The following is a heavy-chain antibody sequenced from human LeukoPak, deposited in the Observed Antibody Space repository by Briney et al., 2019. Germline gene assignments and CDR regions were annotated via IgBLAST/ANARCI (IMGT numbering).Heavy chain of an antibody. J-gene: IGHJ4*02. Sequence: SGTLSLTCTVSGGSIRSYYWSWIRQPPGKGLEWIGYIYYSGSTNYNPSLKSRVSISVDTSKNQFSLKLSSVTAADTAVYYCARTGSTVTMLYPFDHWGQGTLVTVSS. D-gene: IGHD4-17*01. V-gene: IGHV4-59*01. CDR2: IYYSGST. CDR3: ARTGSTVTMLYPFDH. CDR1: GGSIRSYY.